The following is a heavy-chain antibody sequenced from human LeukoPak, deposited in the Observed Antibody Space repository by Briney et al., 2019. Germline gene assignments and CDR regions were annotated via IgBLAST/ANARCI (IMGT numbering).Heavy chain of an antibody. D-gene: IGHD1-26*01. CDR1: GFTFSNYY. CDR3: ARDIRAVGVTLYFDY. Sequence: GGSLRLSCAASGFTFSNYYMSWIRQTPGKGLEWLSYISGSGGDIHYADSVKGRFTVSRDNAKSSLYLQMNSLRAEDMAMYYCARDIRAVGVTLYFDYWGQGILVTVTS. V-gene: IGHV3-11*01. CDR2: ISGSGGDI. J-gene: IGHJ4*02.